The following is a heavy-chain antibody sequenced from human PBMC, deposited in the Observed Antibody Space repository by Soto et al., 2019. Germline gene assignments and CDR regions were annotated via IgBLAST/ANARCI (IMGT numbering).Heavy chain of an antibody. J-gene: IGHJ3*02. CDR1: GCSITRYGFY. CDR2: LYYTGST. Sequence: QVQLQESGPGLLKPSQTLSLTCTVSGCSITRYGFYWTWIRQRPGKGLEWIAYLYYTGSTFYNPTLKSRLTFSLAKAANRFSLKTPSVTAADTAIYFCASGPFHIWGQGTMVVVSS. CDR3: ASGPFHI. V-gene: IGHV4-31*03.